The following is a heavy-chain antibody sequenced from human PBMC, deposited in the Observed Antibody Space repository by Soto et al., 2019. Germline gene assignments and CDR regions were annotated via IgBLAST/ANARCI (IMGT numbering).Heavy chain of an antibody. Sequence: GGSLRLSCAASGFTFNTYGMHWVRQAPGKGLLWVASISGSGGSTYYADSVKGRFTISRDTSKNTLYLQMQSLRAEDTAVYYFAEGFMAVDISIRTCHSFGVWGQGTMVTVSS. CDR3: AEGFMAVDISIRTCHSFGV. D-gene: IGHD2-15*01. V-gene: IGHV3-23*01. CDR2: ISGSGGST. CDR1: GFTFNTYG. J-gene: IGHJ3*01.